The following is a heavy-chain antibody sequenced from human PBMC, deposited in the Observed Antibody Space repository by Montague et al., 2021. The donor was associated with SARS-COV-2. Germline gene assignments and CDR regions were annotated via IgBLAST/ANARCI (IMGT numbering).Heavy chain of an antibody. J-gene: IGHJ5*02. CDR3: ARDAELGGVLLWFGADPNWFDP. CDR1: GFTFSSYA. V-gene: IGHV3-30-3*01. CDR2: ISYDGSNK. D-gene: IGHD3-10*01. Sequence: SLRLSCAASGFTFSSYAMHWVRRAPGKGLEWVAVISYDGSNKYXXXSXXXRFXISRDNSKNTLYLQMNSLRAEATAVSYCARDAELGGVLLWFGADPNWFDPWGQGTLVTVSS.